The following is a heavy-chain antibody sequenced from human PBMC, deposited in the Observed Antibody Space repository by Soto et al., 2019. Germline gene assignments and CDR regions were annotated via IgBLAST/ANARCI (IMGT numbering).Heavy chain of an antibody. J-gene: IGHJ5*02. D-gene: IGHD3-3*01. CDR2: IYDSGST. Sequence: PSETLSLTCTASGESMRSYYLSLIRQFPGKGLEWIGYIYDSGSTYYNPSLKSRVTISVDTSKNQFSLKLSSVTAADTAVYYCARTYDFWSGTNWFDPWGQGTLVTVS. CDR1: GESMRSYY. CDR3: ARTYDFWSGTNWFDP. V-gene: IGHV4-4*08.